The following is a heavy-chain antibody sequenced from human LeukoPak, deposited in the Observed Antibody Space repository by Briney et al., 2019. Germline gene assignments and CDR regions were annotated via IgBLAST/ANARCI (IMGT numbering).Heavy chain of an antibody. D-gene: IGHD5-24*01. J-gene: IGHJ3*01. CDR1: GFTFSSYA. Sequence: GGSLRLSCAASGFTFSSYAMTWVRQAPGKGLEWVSVISGSGVSTYYADSVKGRFTISRDNSKNTLFLQLDSLRVEDTAIYYCAKEEMPHAFDLWGQGTMVTVSS. V-gene: IGHV3-23*01. CDR3: AKEEMPHAFDL. CDR2: ISGSGVST.